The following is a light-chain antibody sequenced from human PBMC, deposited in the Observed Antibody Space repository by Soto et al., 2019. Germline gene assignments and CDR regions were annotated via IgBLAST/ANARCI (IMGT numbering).Light chain of an antibody. CDR2: GAS. V-gene: IGKV3-15*01. Sequence: EVVMTQSPATQSVSPGERATLSCRASQSVGTNLAWYQQKPGQAPRLLIYGASTRATGIPARFSGSGSGTEFTLTISSLQSEDLAVYYCKQYNKWPPLTFGGGTKVEIK. CDR1: QSVGTN. J-gene: IGKJ4*01. CDR3: KQYNKWPPLT.